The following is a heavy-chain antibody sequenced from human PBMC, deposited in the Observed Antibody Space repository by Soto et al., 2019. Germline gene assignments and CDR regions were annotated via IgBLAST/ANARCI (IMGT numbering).Heavy chain of an antibody. J-gene: IGHJ4*02. Sequence: EVQLLESGGGLVQPGGSLRLSCVASGVTFSIYDMSWVRQAPGKGLEWVSGISNSGAGTFYADSVKGRFTISRDNSKNTLYLQMTSLRAEDTAIYYCATTRKGTVAGPFDSWGQGTLVPVSS. CDR1: GVTFSIYD. D-gene: IGHD6-19*01. CDR3: ATTRKGTVAGPFDS. V-gene: IGHV3-23*01. CDR2: ISNSGAGT.